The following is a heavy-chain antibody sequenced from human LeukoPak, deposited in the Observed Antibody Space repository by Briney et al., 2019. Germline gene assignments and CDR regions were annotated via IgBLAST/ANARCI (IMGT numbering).Heavy chain of an antibody. D-gene: IGHD6-13*01. V-gene: IGHV1-69*05. J-gene: IGHJ4*02. CDR1: GFTFTSYA. CDR2: IIPIFGTA. Sequence: TGGSLRLSCAASGFTFTSYAMNWVRQAPGQGLEWMGGIIPIFGTANYAQKFQGRVTITTDESTSTAYMELSSLRSEDTAVYYCARAGIAAAGKPFDYWGQGTLVTVSS. CDR3: ARAGIAAAGKPFDY.